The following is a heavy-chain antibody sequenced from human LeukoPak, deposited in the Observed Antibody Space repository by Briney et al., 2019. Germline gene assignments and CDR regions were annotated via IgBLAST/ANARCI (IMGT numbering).Heavy chain of an antibody. J-gene: IGHJ3*02. CDR1: AGSISSHY. Sequence: PSETLSLTCTVSAGSISSHYWSWIRQPPGKGLEWIAYIYYTGTSNYNPSLKSRVTISVDTSKNQISLRLSSVTAADTAVYYCARQGIDAFDIWGQGTLVTVSS. CDR3: ARQGIDAFDI. CDR2: IYYTGTS. V-gene: IGHV4-59*08.